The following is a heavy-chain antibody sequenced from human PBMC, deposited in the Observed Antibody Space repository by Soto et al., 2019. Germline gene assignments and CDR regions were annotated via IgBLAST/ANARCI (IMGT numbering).Heavy chain of an antibody. J-gene: IGHJ4*02. CDR3: AKGRSDYGFLFDY. Sequence: GGSLRLSCAPPGFTFSSYGMHWVRQAPGKGLEWVAVISYDGSNKYYADPVKGRFTISRDNSRNTLYLHMSSLRADDTAVYYCAKGRSDYGFLFDYWGQGALVTVSS. V-gene: IGHV3-30*18. CDR1: GFTFSSYG. D-gene: IGHD4-17*01. CDR2: ISYDGSNK.